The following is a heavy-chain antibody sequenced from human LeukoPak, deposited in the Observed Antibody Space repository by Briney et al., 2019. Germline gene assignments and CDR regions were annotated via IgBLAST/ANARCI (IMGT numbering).Heavy chain of an antibody. Sequence: SQTLSLTCTVSGGSISSGGYYWSWIRQHPGKGLEWIGYIYYSGSTYYNLSLKSRVTISVDTSKNQFSLKLSSVTAADTAVYYCARGRAVIYFDYWGQGTLVTVSS. V-gene: IGHV4-31*03. CDR2: IYYSGST. CDR1: GGSISSGGYY. J-gene: IGHJ4*02. CDR3: ARGRAVIYFDY. D-gene: IGHD2-21*01.